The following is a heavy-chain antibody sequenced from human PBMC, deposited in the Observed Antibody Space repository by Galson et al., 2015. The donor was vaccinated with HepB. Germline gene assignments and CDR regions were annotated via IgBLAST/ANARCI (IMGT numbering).Heavy chain of an antibody. J-gene: IGHJ4*02. CDR3: ARADTRTGQLLDY. D-gene: IGHD5-18*01. V-gene: IGHV3-48*02. Sequence: SLRLSCAASGFTFSSYSMNWVRQAPGKGLEWVSYISSSSSTIYYADSVKGRFTISRDNAKNSLYLQMNSLRDEDTAVYYCARADTRTGQLLDYRGQGTLVTVSS. CDR2: ISSSSSTI. CDR1: GFTFSSYS.